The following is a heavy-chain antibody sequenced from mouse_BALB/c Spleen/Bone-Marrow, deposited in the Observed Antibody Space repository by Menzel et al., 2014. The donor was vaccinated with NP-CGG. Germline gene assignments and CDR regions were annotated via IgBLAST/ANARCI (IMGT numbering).Heavy chain of an antibody. D-gene: IGHD1-2*01. CDR1: GFTFSAYS. Sequence: VHVKQSGGGLVKPGGSLKLSCAASGFTFSAYSMSWVRQTPEKRLEWVATISSGGHDTFYPDSVKGRFTISRDNAKNTLYLQMSSLRSEDTAMYYCATHYYGRFDYWGQGTTLTVSS. V-gene: IGHV5-9-3*01. CDR3: ATHYYGRFDY. J-gene: IGHJ2*01. CDR2: ISSGGHDT.